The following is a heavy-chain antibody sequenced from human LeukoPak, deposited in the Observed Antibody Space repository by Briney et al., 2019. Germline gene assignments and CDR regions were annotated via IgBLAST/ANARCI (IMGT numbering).Heavy chain of an antibody. J-gene: IGHJ4*02. Sequence: GGALRHSCAASGCTFSSYEMNWVRQAPGKGREGVSYISSSGSTIYYADSVKGRFTISRDNAKNSLYLQMNSLRAEDTAVYYCARGGLVVPAAILGYWGQGTLVTVSS. D-gene: IGHD2-2*02. CDR1: GCTFSSYE. V-gene: IGHV3-48*03. CDR2: ISSSGSTI. CDR3: ARGGLVVPAAILGY.